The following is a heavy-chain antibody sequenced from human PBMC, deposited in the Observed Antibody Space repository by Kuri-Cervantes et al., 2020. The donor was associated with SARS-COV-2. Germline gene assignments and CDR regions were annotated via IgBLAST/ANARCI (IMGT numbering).Heavy chain of an antibody. CDR1: GFTFDDYA. D-gene: IGHD2-8*02. Sequence: GESLKISCAASGFTFDDYAMHWVRQAPGKGLEWVAVISYDGSNKYYADSVKGRFTISRDNSKNTLYLQMNSLRAEDTAVYYCARGAAGPSSPGADYWGQGTLVTVSS. CDR3: ARGAAGPSSPGADY. V-gene: IGHV3-30-3*01. J-gene: IGHJ4*02. CDR2: ISYDGSNK.